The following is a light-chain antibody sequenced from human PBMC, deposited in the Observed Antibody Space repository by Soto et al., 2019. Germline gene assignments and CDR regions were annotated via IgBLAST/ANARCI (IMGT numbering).Light chain of an antibody. CDR2: SNH. CDR3: STWDDSLRGLV. CDR1: SSNIGGNS. Sequence: QSVLTQPPSASGAPGQGISISCSGSSSNIGGNSVSWYRQVPGTAPKLLIFSNHQRPSGVPDRFSGSKSGTSASLAISGFQSEDEADYYCSTWDDSLRGLVFGGGTKLTVI. V-gene: IGLV1-44*01. J-gene: IGLJ2*01.